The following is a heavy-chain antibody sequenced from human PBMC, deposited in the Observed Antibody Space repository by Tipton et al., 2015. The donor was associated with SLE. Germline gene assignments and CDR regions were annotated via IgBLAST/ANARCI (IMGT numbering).Heavy chain of an antibody. CDR3: AKNKAVPEN. D-gene: IGHD6-19*01. J-gene: IGHJ4*02. CDR1: GGSISSSSYY. CDR2: IYYRGST. V-gene: IGHV4-39*07. Sequence: TLSLTCTVSGGSISSSSYYWAWVRQPPGKGLEWIGNIYYRGSTYYRSSLQRRIIISVDTSRNEFSLKLTSVTAADTAMYYCAKNKAVPENWGQGTLVTVSS.